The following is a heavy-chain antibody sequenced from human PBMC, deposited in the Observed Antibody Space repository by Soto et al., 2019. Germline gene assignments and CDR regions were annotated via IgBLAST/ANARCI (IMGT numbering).Heavy chain of an antibody. V-gene: IGHV4-39*01. CDR2: IYYSGST. CDR1: GGSISSSSYY. CDR3: ARHPYPAPAGLDY. D-gene: IGHD2-21*01. J-gene: IGHJ4*02. Sequence: SETLSLTCTVSGGSISSSSYYWGWIRQPPGKGLEWIGSIYYSGSTYYNPSLKSRVTISVDTSKNQFSLKLSSVTAADTAVYYCARHPYPAPAGLDYWGQGTLVTVSS.